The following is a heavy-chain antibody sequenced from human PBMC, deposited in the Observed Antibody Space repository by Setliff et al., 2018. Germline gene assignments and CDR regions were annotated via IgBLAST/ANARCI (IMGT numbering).Heavy chain of an antibody. CDR3: ARVHEASGWRYFDY. CDR2: IIPILGIA. D-gene: IGHD6-19*01. CDR1: GGTFSSYT. V-gene: IGHV1-69*02. J-gene: IGHJ4*02. Sequence: GASVKVSCKASGGTFSSYTISWVRQAPGQGLEWMGRIIPILGIANYAQKFQGRVTITADKSTSTAYMELSSLRSEDTAVYYCARVHEASGWRYFDYWGQGTLVTVSS.